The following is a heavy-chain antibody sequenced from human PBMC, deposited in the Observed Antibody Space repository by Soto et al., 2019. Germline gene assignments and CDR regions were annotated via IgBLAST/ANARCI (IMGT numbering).Heavy chain of an antibody. CDR2: IYPGDSDT. Sequence: RGEALKISGKGCGYSVSSYWRAWVRQKPGKGLEWMGIIYPGDSDTRYSPSFQGQVTISADKSISTAYLQWSSLKASDTHMYYCARQNLFFFDYWGQGTLVPVSS. V-gene: IGHV5-51*01. CDR1: GYSVSSYW. J-gene: IGHJ4*02. CDR3: ARQNLFFFDY. D-gene: IGHD3-3*01.